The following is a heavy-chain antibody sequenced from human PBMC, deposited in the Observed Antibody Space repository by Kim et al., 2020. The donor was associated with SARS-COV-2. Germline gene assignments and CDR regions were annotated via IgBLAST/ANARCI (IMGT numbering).Heavy chain of an antibody. Sequence: KGRFTLSRDNSKTTVHLQMNSLRAEDTAVYYCARAGYISSSTHYYYGMEVWGQGTTVTVSS. D-gene: IGHD6-6*01. CDR3: ARAGYISSSTHYYYGMEV. J-gene: IGHJ6*02. V-gene: IGHV3-30*01.